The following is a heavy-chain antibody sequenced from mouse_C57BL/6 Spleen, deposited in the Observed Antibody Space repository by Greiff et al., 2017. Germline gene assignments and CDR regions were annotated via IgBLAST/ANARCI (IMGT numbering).Heavy chain of an antibody. Sequence: EVMLVESGGGLVKPGGSLKLSCAASGFTFSDYGMHWVRQAPEKGLEWVAYISSGSSTIYYADTVKGRFTISRDNATNTLFLQMTSLRSEDTAMYYCASNYDYDDYAMDYWGQGTSVTVSS. CDR1: GFTFSDYG. V-gene: IGHV5-17*01. CDR2: ISSGSSTI. CDR3: ASNYDYDDYAMDY. J-gene: IGHJ4*01. D-gene: IGHD2-4*01.